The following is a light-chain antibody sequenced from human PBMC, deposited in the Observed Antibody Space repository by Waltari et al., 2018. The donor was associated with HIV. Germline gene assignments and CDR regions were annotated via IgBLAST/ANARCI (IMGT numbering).Light chain of an antibody. J-gene: IGKJ4*01. CDR2: KAS. CDR1: QIISDY. V-gene: IGKV1-5*03. CDR3: QQYYDYPLT. Sequence: DIQMTQSPSTLSASVGDRVIITCRASQIISDYLAWYQQKPGKAPKFLIYKASNLESGVPSRFRGSGSGTDFTLIISSLQPEDFATYSCQQYYDYPLTFGGGTKVEIK.